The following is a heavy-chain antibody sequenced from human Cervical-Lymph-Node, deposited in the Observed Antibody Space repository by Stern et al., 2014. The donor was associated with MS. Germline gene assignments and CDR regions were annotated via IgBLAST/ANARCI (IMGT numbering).Heavy chain of an antibody. CDR1: GGSITNRDY. CDR3: ARGVTAVTNYVPNWCFDL. J-gene: IGHJ2*01. V-gene: IGHV4-39*02. D-gene: IGHD4-11*01. CDR2: VYYSGIP. Sequence: QLQLQESGPGLVKPSETLSLTCTVSGGSITNRDYWGWIRQSPGKGLEWIGSVYYSGIPYYRPSLKSRATISIGTYRDQFLLRVPSVTATDTAVYFCARGVTAVTNYVPNWCFDLWGRGTLVTVSS.